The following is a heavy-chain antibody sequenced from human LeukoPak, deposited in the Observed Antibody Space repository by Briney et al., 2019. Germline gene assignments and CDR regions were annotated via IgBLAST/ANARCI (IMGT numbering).Heavy chain of an antibody. V-gene: IGHV1-69*06. CDR1: GYTFTSYG. Sequence: ASVKVSCKASGYTFTSYGISWVRQAPGQGLEWMGGIIPIFGTANYAQKFRGRVTITADKSTRTAYMELSSLRSEDTAVYYCARRNDSRDPPHFDYWGQGTLVTVSS. CDR3: ARRNDSRDPPHFDY. CDR2: IIPIFGTA. J-gene: IGHJ4*02. D-gene: IGHD3-16*01.